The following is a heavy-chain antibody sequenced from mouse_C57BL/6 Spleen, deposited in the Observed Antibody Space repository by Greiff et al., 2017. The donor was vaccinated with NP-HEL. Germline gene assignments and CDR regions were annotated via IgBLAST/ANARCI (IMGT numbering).Heavy chain of an antibody. D-gene: IGHD2-12*01. CDR3: ARDGYYYAMGC. J-gene: IGHJ4*01. Sequence: EVQLVESGGGLVQSGRSLRLSCATSGFTFSDFYMEWVRQAPGKGLEWIAASRNKANDYTTEYSASVKGRFIVSRDTSQSILYLQMNALRAEDTAIYYCARDGYYYAMGCWGQGTSVTVSS. CDR1: GFTFSDFY. CDR2: SRNKANDYTT. V-gene: IGHV7-1*01.